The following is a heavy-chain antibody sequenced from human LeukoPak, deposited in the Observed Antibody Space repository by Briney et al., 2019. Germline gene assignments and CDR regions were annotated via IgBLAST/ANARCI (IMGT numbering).Heavy chain of an antibody. Sequence: SETLSLTCTVSGGSISSYYWSWIRQPPGKGLEWIGSMYYSGSTNYNPSLKSRVTISVDTSKNQFSLKLSSVTAADTAVYYCARHKLATIFRPGLNFDYWGQGTLVTVSS. CDR3: ARHKLATIFRPGLNFDY. CDR2: MYYSGST. CDR1: GGSISSYY. V-gene: IGHV4-59*08. D-gene: IGHD5-24*01. J-gene: IGHJ4*02.